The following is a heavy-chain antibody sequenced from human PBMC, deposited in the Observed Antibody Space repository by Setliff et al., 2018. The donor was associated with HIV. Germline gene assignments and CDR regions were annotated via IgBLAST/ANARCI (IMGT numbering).Heavy chain of an antibody. CDR2: IYDSGVT. V-gene: IGHV4-59*11. J-gene: IGHJ4*02. D-gene: IGHD6-19*01. CDR1: GATISRHF. CDR3: AGYTSGWYAPY. Sequence: PSETLSLTCSVSGATISRHFWSWIRQSPGKGLEWIGTIYDSGVTKYNPSLQTRVRVSVDTSKSHLSLSLTSVTVADTAVYYCAGYTSGWYAPYWGQGTLVTVSS.